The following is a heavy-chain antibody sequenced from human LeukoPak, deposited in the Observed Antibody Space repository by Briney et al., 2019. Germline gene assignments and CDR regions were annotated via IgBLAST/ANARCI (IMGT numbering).Heavy chain of an antibody. Sequence: PSETLSLTCTVSGGSINSYYWSWIRQPPGKVLEWIGYIYYIGSTNYNPSLKSRVTISVDTSKNQFSLKLSSVTAADTAVYYCARGRDGYNFLNRGEYYYFDYWGQGTLVTVSS. CDR1: GGSINSYY. V-gene: IGHV4-59*01. CDR2: IYYIGST. D-gene: IGHD5-24*01. J-gene: IGHJ4*02. CDR3: ARGRDGYNFLNRGEYYYFDY.